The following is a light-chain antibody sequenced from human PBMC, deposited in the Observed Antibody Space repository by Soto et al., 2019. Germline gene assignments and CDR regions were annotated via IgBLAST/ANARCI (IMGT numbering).Light chain of an antibody. Sequence: DIQLTQSPSPLSASVGDRVTITCRASQGISSYLAWYQQKPGKAPKLLIYAASTLQSGVPSRFSGSGSGTEFTLTISSLQPEDFATYYCQQLNSYPSLTVGGGTKVDIK. J-gene: IGKJ4*01. CDR2: AAS. CDR3: QQLNSYPSLT. CDR1: QGISSY. V-gene: IGKV1-9*01.